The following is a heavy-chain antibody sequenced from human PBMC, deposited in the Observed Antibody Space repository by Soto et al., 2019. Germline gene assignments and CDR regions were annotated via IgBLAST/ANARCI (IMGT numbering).Heavy chain of an antibody. CDR2: IYSGGVT. Sequence: EVQLVDSGGGLVQPGGSLRLSCAASGFTVSNDYMCWVRQAPGKGLEWVSLIYSGGVTHYADSVRARFTISRDNSRNTLYLQMNSLRADDTAGYYCSKMGTTVTTSLWYWGQGTLVTVSS. CDR3: SKMGTTVTTSLWY. D-gene: IGHD4-17*01. CDR1: GFTVSNDY. V-gene: IGHV3-66*01. J-gene: IGHJ4*02.